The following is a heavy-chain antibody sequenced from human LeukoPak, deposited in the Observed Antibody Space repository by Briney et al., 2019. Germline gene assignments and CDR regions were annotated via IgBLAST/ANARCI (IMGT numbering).Heavy chain of an antibody. CDR3: ARPGGLLWFGDISVGYMDV. J-gene: IGHJ6*03. D-gene: IGHD3-10*01. CDR2: INHSGST. CDR1: GGSFSGYY. Sequence: SETLSLTCAVYGGSFSGYYWSWIRQPPGKGLEWIGEINHSGSTNYNPSLKSRVTISVDTSKNQFSLKLSSVTAADTAVYYCARPGGLLWFGDISVGYMDVWGKGTTVTVSS. V-gene: IGHV4-34*01.